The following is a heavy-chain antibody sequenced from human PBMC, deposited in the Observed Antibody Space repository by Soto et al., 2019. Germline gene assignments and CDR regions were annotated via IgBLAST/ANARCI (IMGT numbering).Heavy chain of an antibody. CDR3: ARGAYSSSWYGLYNWFDP. V-gene: IGHV4-34*01. CDR1: GGSFSGYY. J-gene: IGHJ5*02. CDR2: INHSGST. D-gene: IGHD6-13*01. Sequence: PSETLSLTCAVYGGSFSGYYWSWIRQPPGKGLEWIGEINHSGSTNYNPSLKSRVTISVDTSKDQFSLKLSSVTAADTAVYYCARGAYSSSWYGLYNWFDPWGQGTLVTVSS.